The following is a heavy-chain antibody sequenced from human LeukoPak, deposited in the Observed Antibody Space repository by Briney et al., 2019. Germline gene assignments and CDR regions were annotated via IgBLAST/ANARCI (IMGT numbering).Heavy chain of an antibody. V-gene: IGHV4-38-2*02. J-gene: IGHJ4*02. CDR2: IYHSGST. CDR1: GYSISSGYY. Sequence: PSETLSLTCTVSGYSISSGYYWGWIRQPPGKGLEWIGSIYHSGSTYYNPSLKSRVTISVDTSKNQFSLKLSSVTAADTAVYYCARGRVVAATRYFDYWGQGTLVIVSS. D-gene: IGHD2-15*01. CDR3: ARGRVVAATRYFDY.